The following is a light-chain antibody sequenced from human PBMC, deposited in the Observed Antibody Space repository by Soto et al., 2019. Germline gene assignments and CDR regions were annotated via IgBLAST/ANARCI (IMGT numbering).Light chain of an antibody. Sequence: AIQLTQSPSSLSASIGDRVTITCRASQGIGSALAWYQQRPGEAPRFLIYDASTLGSGVPLRFSGSGFGTYFTLTISTLQLEDFATYYCQQFNSYPLTFGGGTKVDIK. CDR1: QGIGSA. CDR3: QQFNSYPLT. V-gene: IGKV1-13*02. CDR2: DAS. J-gene: IGKJ4*01.